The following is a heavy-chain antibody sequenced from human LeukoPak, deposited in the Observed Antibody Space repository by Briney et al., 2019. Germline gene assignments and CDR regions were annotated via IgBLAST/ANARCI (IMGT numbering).Heavy chain of an antibody. CDR3: AKDAYYYDSSGYYLV. CDR1: GFTFSSYG. Sequence: GGSLRLSCAASGFTFSSYGMHWVRQAPGKGLEWVAVIWYDGSNKYYADSVKGRFTISRDNSKNTLYLQMNSLRAEDTAVYYCAKDAYYYDSSGYYLVWGQGTLVTVSS. CDR2: IWYDGSNK. J-gene: IGHJ4*02. D-gene: IGHD3-22*01. V-gene: IGHV3-33*06.